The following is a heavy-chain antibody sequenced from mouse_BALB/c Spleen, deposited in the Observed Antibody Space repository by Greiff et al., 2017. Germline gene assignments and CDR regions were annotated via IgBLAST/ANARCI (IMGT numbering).Heavy chain of an antibody. Sequence: QVQLKESGPQLVRPGASVKISCKASGYSFTRYWMHWVKQRPGQGLEWIGMIDPSDSETRLNQKFKDKATLTVDKSSSTAYMQLSSPTSEDSAVYYCAREGGVRRGDFAYWGQGTLVTVSA. CDR3: AREGGVRRGDFAY. V-gene: IGHV1S126*01. CDR1: GYSFTRYW. CDR2: IDPSDSET. J-gene: IGHJ3*01. D-gene: IGHD2-14*01.